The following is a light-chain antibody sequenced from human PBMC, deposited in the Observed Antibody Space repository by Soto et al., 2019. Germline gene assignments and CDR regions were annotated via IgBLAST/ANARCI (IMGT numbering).Light chain of an antibody. Sequence: QSALTQPASVSGSPGQSITISCTGTSSDIGGYNYVSWYQQHPGKASKLMIHEVTNRPSGVSSRFSGSKSGNTASLTISRLQAEDEADYYCYSFTNRSTLYVFGTGTKLTVL. V-gene: IGLV2-14*01. CDR2: EVT. CDR3: YSFTNRSTLYV. J-gene: IGLJ1*01. CDR1: SSDIGGYNY.